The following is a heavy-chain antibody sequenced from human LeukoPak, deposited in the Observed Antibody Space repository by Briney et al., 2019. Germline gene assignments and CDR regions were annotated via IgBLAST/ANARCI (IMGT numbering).Heavy chain of an antibody. CDR3: ARDHVDTAMGEFDP. J-gene: IGHJ5*02. V-gene: IGHV4-59*01. Sequence: SETLSLTCTASGGSISSYYWSWIRQPPGKGLEWIGYIYYSGSTNYNPSLKSRVTISVDTSKNQFSLKLSSVTAADTAVYYCARDHVDTAMGEFDPWGQGTLVTVSS. CDR1: GGSISSYY. D-gene: IGHD5-18*01. CDR2: IYYSGST.